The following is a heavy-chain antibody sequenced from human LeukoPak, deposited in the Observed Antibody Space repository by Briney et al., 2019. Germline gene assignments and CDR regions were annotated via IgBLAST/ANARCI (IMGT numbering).Heavy chain of an antibody. J-gene: IGHJ4*02. CDR3: AKVPSYYYDSSGYSKFDY. Sequence: PGGSLRLSCAASGFTFSNYAMSWVRQAPGRGLEWASAISGSGISTYYADSVKGRFAISRDKSKNMLYLQMNSLRAEDTAAYYCAKVPSYYYDSSGYSKFDYWGQGTLVTVSS. V-gene: IGHV3-23*01. CDR2: ISGSGIST. CDR1: GFTFSNYA. D-gene: IGHD3-22*01.